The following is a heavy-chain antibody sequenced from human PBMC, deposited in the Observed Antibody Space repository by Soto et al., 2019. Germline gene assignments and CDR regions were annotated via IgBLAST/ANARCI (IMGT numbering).Heavy chain of an antibody. CDR3: AHSRGWFFDY. V-gene: IGHV2-5*01. D-gene: IGHD3-22*01. Sequence: QITLKESGPTLVKPTQTLTLTCTFSGFSLTSTQMGVGWIRQPPGKALEWLALIYWNDDNRYSPSLKSRLAITKDTSKNPFVLTMTDMDPVDTATYYCAHSRGWFFDYWGQGTLVTVSS. CDR1: GFSLTSTQMG. J-gene: IGHJ4*02. CDR2: IYWNDDN.